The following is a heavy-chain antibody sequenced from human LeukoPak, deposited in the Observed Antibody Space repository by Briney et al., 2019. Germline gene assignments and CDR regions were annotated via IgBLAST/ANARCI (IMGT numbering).Heavy chain of an antibody. CDR2: MKYDGSER. CDR3: ARDIAAAGLFFDY. Sequence: GGSLRLSCAASGFTFSSYWMSWVRQAPGKGLEWVANMKYDGSERDYVDSVKGRFTISRDNTKNSLYLQMNSLRTEDTAVYYCARDIAAAGLFFDYWGQGTLVTVSS. D-gene: IGHD6-13*01. V-gene: IGHV3-7*01. J-gene: IGHJ4*02. CDR1: GFTFSSYW.